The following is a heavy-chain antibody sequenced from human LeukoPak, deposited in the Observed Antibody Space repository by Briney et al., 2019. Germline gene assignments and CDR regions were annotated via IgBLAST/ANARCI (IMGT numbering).Heavy chain of an antibody. D-gene: IGHD1-14*01. CDR2: INHSGST. J-gene: IGHJ6*03. CDR3: ASVSRTYYYYMDV. V-gene: IGHV4-34*01. CDR1: GESFSGYY. Sequence: SSETLSLTCAVYGESFSGYYWSWIRQPPGKGLEWIGEINHSGSTNYNPSLKSRVTISVDTSKNQFSLKLSSVTAADTAVYYCASVSRTYYYYMDVWGKGTTVTVSS.